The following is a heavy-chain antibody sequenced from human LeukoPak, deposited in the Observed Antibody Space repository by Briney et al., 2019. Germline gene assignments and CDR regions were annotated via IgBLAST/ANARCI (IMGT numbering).Heavy chain of an antibody. J-gene: IGHJ5*02. V-gene: IGHV1-69*05. CDR2: IIPIFGTA. CDR3: ARDGYSSLSFVGWFDP. Sequence: GASVKVSCTASGGTFSSYAISWVRQAPGQGLEWMGGIIPIFGTAKYAQKFQGRVTITTDESTSTAYMELSSLRSEDTAVYDCARDGYSSLSFVGWFDPWGKGTLVTVSS. D-gene: IGHD6-6*01. CDR1: GGTFSSYA.